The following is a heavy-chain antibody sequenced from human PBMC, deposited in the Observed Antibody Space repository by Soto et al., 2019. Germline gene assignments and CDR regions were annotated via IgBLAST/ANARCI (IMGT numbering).Heavy chain of an antibody. CDR2: ISAYNGNT. Sequence: QVQLVQSGAEVKKPGASVKVSCKASGYTFTSYGISWVRQAPGQGLEWMGWISAYNGNTNYAQKLQGRVTMTTATSTSTGYMELRSLRSDDTAVYYCARDKGIVGATSNFDFWGQGTLVTVSS. CDR1: GYTFTSYG. V-gene: IGHV1-18*01. D-gene: IGHD1-26*01. CDR3: ARDKGIVGATSNFDF. J-gene: IGHJ4*02.